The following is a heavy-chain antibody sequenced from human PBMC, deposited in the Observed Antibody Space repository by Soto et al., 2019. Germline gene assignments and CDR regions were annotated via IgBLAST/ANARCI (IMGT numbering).Heavy chain of an antibody. CDR2: IYPGDSDT. CDR1: GYSFSTSS. Sequence: GESLKISCQGSGYSFSTSSICWVRQMPGKGLEWMGIIYPGDSDTRYSPSFQGQVTISADKSISTAFLQWSSLKASDTATYYCARATIAGIRGYFDYGGHGTLVTVSS. J-gene: IGHJ4*01. CDR3: ARATIAGIRGYFDY. V-gene: IGHV5-51*01. D-gene: IGHD2-21*01.